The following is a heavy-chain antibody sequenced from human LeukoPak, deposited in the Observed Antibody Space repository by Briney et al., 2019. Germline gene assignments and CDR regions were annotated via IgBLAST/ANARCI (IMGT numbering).Heavy chain of an antibody. J-gene: IGHJ4*02. CDR1: GFTFSSYS. CDR2: ISSSSSTI. V-gene: IGHV3-48*01. Sequence: PGGSLRLSCAASGFTFSSYSMNWVRQAPGKGLEGVSYISSSSSTIYYADSVKGRFTISRDNAKNSLYLQMNSLRAEDTAVYYCARVVLWFGEFFVWGQGTLVTVSS. D-gene: IGHD3-10*01. CDR3: ARVVLWFGEFFV.